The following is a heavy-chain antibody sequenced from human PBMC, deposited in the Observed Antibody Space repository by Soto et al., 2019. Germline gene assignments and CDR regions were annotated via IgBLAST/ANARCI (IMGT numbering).Heavy chain of an antibody. CDR3: AREAPMDV. V-gene: IGHV3-53*01. CDR1: GFTVSSNY. Sequence: PGGSLRLSCAASGFTVSSNYMSWVRQAPGKGLEWVSVIWSAGMTYYADSVRGRFPISRDNLKNTLYLQMSSLRADDTAVYYCAREAPMDVWCQGTTVTVSS. J-gene: IGHJ6*02. CDR2: IWSAGMT.